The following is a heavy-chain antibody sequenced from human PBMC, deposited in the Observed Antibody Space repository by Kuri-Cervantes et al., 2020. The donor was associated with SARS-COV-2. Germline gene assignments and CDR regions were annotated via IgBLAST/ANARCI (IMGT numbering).Heavy chain of an antibody. CDR1: GFTFSSYS. V-gene: IGHV3-21*01. J-gene: IGHJ4*02. D-gene: IGHD1-20*01. CDR2: ISSSSSYI. Sequence: GGSLRLSCAASGFTFSSYSMNWVRQAPGKGLEWVSSISSSSSYIYYADSVKGRFTISRDNAKNSLYLQMNSLRAEDTAVYYCARGNNWNVYDPTYFDYWGQGTLVRLL. CDR3: ARGNNWNVYDPTYFDY.